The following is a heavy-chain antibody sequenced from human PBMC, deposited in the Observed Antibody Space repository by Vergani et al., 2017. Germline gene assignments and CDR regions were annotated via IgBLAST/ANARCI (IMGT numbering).Heavy chain of an antibody. Sequence: QVQLQESGPGLVKPSQTLSLTCTVSGGPISSGGYYWGWIRQPAGKGLEGIGRIYTSGSTNYNPSLKSRVTISVDTSKNQFSLKLSSVTAADTAVYYWARDGGDTGIAARVGVGWFDPWGQGTLVTVSS. J-gene: IGHJ5*02. CDR3: ARDGGDTGIAARVGVGWFDP. CDR1: GGPISSGGYY. CDR2: IYTSGST. V-gene: IGHV4-61*02. D-gene: IGHD6-6*01.